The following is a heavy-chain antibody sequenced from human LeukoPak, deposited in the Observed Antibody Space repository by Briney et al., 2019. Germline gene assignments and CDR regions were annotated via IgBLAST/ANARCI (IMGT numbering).Heavy chain of an antibody. D-gene: IGHD2-2*01. V-gene: IGHV3-21*01. CDR2: ISSSSSYI. Sequence: GGSLRLSCAASGFTFSSYSMNWVRQAPGKGLEWVSSISSSSSYIYYADSVKGRFTISKDNAKNTVYLQMNNLRAEDTAVYYCVSFYETYWGRGTLVTVSS. CDR1: GFTFSSYS. CDR3: VSFYETY. J-gene: IGHJ4*02.